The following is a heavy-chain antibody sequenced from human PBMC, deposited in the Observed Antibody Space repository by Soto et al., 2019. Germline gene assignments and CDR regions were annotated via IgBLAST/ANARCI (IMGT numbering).Heavy chain of an antibody. CDR1: GFTFSSYG. V-gene: IGHV3-30*18. CDR2: ISYDGSNK. CDR3: AKGKRYFDWLFHPPFDY. D-gene: IGHD3-9*01. Sequence: PGGSLRLSCAASGFTFSSYGMHWVRQAPGKGLEWVAVISYDGSNKYYADSVKGRFTISRDNSKNTLYLQMNSLRAEDTAVYYCAKGKRYFDWLFHPPFDYWGQGTLVTVSS. J-gene: IGHJ4*02.